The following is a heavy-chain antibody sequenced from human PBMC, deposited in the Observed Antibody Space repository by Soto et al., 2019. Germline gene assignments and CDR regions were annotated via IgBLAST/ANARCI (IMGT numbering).Heavy chain of an antibody. Sequence: QITLKESGPTLLKPTQTLTLTCTFSGFSLSTSEVGVGWIRQPPGRALEWLTLIYWYDDKRYSPSLRTSLTITKDTPKHQVVLTMSNVDPADTATYYCALRFDWYCFNYLGQESLVIVSS. D-gene: IGHD3-9*01. CDR2: IYWYDDK. CDR1: GFSLSTSEVG. CDR3: ALRFDWYCFNY. J-gene: IGHJ4*02. V-gene: IGHV2-5*01.